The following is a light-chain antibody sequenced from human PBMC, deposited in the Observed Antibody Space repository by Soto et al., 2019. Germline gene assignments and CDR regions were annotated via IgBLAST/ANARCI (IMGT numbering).Light chain of an antibody. CDR2: GAS. CDR3: QQYNNWWT. J-gene: IGKJ1*01. V-gene: IGKV3-15*01. Sequence: EIVMTQSPATLSVSPGERATLSCRASQSVSSNLAWYQQKPGQAPRLLIYGASTRATGIPARFSGSESGTEFTLTISSLQSEDFAFYFCQQYNNWWTFGQGTKVEIK. CDR1: QSVSSN.